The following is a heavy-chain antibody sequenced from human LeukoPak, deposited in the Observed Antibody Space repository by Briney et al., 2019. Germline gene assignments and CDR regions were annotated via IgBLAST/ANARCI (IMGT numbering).Heavy chain of an antibody. Sequence: ASVNVSCKASAYTFTGYYMHWVRQAPGQGLEWMGLINPDSGGTNYAQKFQGRVTMTRDTSISTAYMEVSRLRSDDTAVYYCAREGSGWYGNFDYWGQGTLVTVSS. CDR3: AREGSGWYGNFDY. CDR1: AYTFTGYY. CDR2: INPDSGGT. V-gene: IGHV1-2*02. D-gene: IGHD6-19*01. J-gene: IGHJ4*02.